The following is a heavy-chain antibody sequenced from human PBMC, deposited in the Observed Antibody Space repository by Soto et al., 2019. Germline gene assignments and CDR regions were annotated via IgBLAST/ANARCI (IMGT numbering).Heavy chain of an antibody. CDR1: GYTFTSYG. J-gene: IGHJ3*02. Sequence: ASVKVSCKASGYTFTSYGISWVRQAPGQGLEWMGWISAYNGNTNYAQKLQGRVTVTTDTSTSTAYMELRSLRSDDTAVYYCARIAYCGGDCYYDSDAFDIWGQGTMVNVSS. CDR2: ISAYNGNT. D-gene: IGHD2-21*01. V-gene: IGHV1-18*01. CDR3: ARIAYCGGDCYYDSDAFDI.